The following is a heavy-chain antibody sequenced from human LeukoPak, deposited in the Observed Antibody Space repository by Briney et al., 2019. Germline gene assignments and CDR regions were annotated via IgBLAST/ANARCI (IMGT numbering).Heavy chain of an antibody. V-gene: IGHV3-48*01. D-gene: IGHD6-13*01. Sequence: GGSLRLSCVASGFTFSTYSLNWVRQAPGKGLEWISYISSSSRTIYYADSVKGRFTISRDNSKNTLYLQMNSLRAEDTAVYYCASELQHSSFDYWGQGTLVTVSS. CDR3: ASELQHSSFDY. CDR2: ISSSSRTI. CDR1: GFTFSTYS. J-gene: IGHJ4*02.